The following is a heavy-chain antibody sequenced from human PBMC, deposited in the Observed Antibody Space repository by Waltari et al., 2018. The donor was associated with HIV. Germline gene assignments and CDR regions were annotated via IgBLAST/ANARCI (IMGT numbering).Heavy chain of an antibody. CDR3: ARDKAHNDVWSGYVS. CDR1: GGTVSSYA. Sequence: QVQLVQSGAEVKKPGSSVKVSCKSSGGTVSSYAVSWVRQAPGQGLEWMGVSIPLFSTVHYAQKFQGRVTITADGSTSTVYMELSSLRSEDTAVYYCARDKAHNDVWSGYVSWGQGTLVTVSS. V-gene: IGHV1-69*01. CDR2: SIPLFSTV. J-gene: IGHJ5*02. D-gene: IGHD3-3*01.